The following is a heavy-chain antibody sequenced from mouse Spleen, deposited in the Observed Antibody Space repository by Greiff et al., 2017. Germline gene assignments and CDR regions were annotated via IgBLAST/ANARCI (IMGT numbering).Heavy chain of an antibody. CDR3: ARSSRRRNAMDY. CDR2: IHPNSGST. Sequence: VQLQQPGAELVKPGASVKLSCKASGYTFTSYWMHWVKQRPGQGLEWIGMIHPNSGSTNYNEKFKSKATLTVDKSSSTAYMQLSSLTSEDSAVYYCARSSRRRNAMDYWGQGTSVTVSS. J-gene: IGHJ4*01. D-gene: IGHD2-12*01. CDR1: GYTFTSYW. V-gene: IGHV1-64*01.